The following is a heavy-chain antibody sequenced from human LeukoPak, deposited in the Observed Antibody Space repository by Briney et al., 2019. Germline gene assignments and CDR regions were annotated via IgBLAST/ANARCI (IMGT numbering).Heavy chain of an antibody. J-gene: IGHJ4*02. CDR1: GGSISSYH. Sequence: SETLSLTCTVSGGSISSYHWSWIRQPPGKGLEWIGYIYYSGSTNYNPSLKSRVTISVDTSKNQFSLKLSSVTAADTAVYYCARTDSYYDTSGYWHYYFDYWGQGTLVTVSS. CDR2: IYYSGST. D-gene: IGHD3-22*01. V-gene: IGHV4-59*01. CDR3: ARTDSYYDTSGYWHYYFDY.